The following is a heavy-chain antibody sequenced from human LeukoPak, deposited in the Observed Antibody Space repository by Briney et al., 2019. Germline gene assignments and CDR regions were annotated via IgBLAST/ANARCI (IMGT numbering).Heavy chain of an antibody. D-gene: IGHD1-26*01. V-gene: IGHV4-38-2*02. J-gene: IGHJ4*02. CDR3: ARGGQSGPPFDY. CDR2: IYHSGST. CDR1: GYSISSGYY. Sequence: SETLSLTCTVSGYSISSGYYWGWIRQPPGEGLEWIGSIYHSGSTYYNPSLKSRVTISVDTSKNQFSLKLSSVTAADTAVYYCARGGQSGPPFDYWGQGTLVTVSS.